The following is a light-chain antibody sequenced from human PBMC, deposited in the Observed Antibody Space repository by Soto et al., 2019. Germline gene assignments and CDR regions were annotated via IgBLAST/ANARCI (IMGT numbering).Light chain of an antibody. Sequence: QSVLTQPASVSGSPGQSITISCTGTSSDIGAYNSVSWYQHHPGKAPKLIVFQVSFRPSAVSDRFSGSKSDNTASLTISGLQTEDEADYYCQSYDSSNPVVFGGGTKLTVL. CDR1: SSDIGAYNS. J-gene: IGLJ2*01. CDR3: QSYDSSNPVV. V-gene: IGLV2-14*01. CDR2: QVS.